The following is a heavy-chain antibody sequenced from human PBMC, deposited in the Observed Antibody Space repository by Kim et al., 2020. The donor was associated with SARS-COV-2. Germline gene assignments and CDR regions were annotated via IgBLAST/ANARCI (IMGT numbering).Heavy chain of an antibody. Sequence: GGSLRLSCVASGFTVTNSLLSWVRQAPGKGLEWVSIIYGANNTFYADSVKGRFTISRDYSKNTVFLQMNSLRAKDTAVYHCVRDERHGTWDALCFWVQGTLVAVSS. D-gene: IGHD6-13*01. CDR1: GFTVTNSL. J-gene: IGHJ3*01. CDR3: VRDERHGTWDALCF. V-gene: IGHV3-53*01. CDR2: IYGANNT.